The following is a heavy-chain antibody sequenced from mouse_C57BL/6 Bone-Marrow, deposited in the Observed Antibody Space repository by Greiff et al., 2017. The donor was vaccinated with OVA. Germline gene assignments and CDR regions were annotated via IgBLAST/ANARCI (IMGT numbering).Heavy chain of an antibody. CDR1: GYTFTDYY. D-gene: IGHD1-1*01. CDR3: ARGDYGSSYRFAY. CDR2: IFPGSGST. Sequence: VQGVESGPELVKPGASVTISCKASGYTFTDYYINWVKQRPGQGLAWIGWIFPGSGSTYYNEKFRGKATLTVDKSSSTAYMLLSSLTAEDSAVYFCARGDYGSSYRFAYWGQGTLVTVSA. V-gene: IGHV1-75*01. J-gene: IGHJ3*01.